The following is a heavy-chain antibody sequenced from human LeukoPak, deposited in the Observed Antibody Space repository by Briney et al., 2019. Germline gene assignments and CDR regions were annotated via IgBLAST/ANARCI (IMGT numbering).Heavy chain of an antibody. Sequence: SETLSLTCTVSGGSISSGSYYWSWIRQPAGKGLEWIGRIYTSGSTNYNPSLKSRVTISVDTSKNQFSLKLSSVTAADTAVYYCARSYYYESSAYFDYWGQGTLVTVSS. D-gene: IGHD3-22*01. CDR1: GGSISSGSYY. V-gene: IGHV4-61*02. CDR3: ARSYYYESSAYFDY. J-gene: IGHJ4*02. CDR2: IYTSGST.